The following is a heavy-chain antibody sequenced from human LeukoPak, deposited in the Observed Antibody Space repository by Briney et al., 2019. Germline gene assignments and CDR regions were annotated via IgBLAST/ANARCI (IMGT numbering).Heavy chain of an antibody. Sequence: GGSLRLSCTASVFTFGDYAMSWVRQAPGKGLAWVGFIRSKDCGETTEYAASVKGRFTISRDDSKSIAYQQMNSLKTEDTAVYYCTRDLYYGDYYHYYYYGMDVWGQGTTVTVSS. CDR1: VFTFGDYA. V-gene: IGHV3-49*04. CDR2: IRSKDCGETT. CDR3: TRDLYYGDYYHYYYYGMDV. D-gene: IGHD4-17*01. J-gene: IGHJ6*02.